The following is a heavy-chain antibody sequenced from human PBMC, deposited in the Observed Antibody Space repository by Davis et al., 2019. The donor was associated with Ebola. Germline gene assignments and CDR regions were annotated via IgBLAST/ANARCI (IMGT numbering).Heavy chain of an antibody. CDR1: GFTFSSYA. D-gene: IGHD2-2*01. J-gene: IGHJ4*02. V-gene: IGHV3-23*01. CDR3: ARDNEAIVVVPAAIDY. Sequence: GESLKISCAASGFTFSSYAMSWVRQAPGKGLEWVSAISGSGGSTYYADSVKGRFTISRDNAKNSLYLQMNSLRAEDTAVYYCARDNEAIVVVPAAIDYWGQGTLVTVSS. CDR2: ISGSGGST.